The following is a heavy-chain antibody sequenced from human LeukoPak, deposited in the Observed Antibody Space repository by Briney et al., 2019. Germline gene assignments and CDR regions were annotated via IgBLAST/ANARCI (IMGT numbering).Heavy chain of an antibody. V-gene: IGHV3-30-3*01. Sequence: GGSLRLSCAASGFTFSSYAMHWVGQAPGKGLEWVAVISYDGSNKYYADSVKGRFTISRDNSKNTLYPQMNSLRAEDTAVYYCAKDLGYYYDSSGYFDYWGQGTLVTVSS. CDR1: GFTFSSYA. CDR3: AKDLGYYYDSSGYFDY. J-gene: IGHJ4*02. CDR2: ISYDGSNK. D-gene: IGHD3-22*01.